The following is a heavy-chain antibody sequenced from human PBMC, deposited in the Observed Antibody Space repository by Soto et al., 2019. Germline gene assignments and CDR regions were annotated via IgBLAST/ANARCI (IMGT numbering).Heavy chain of an antibody. J-gene: IGHJ4*02. Sequence: PSQTLSLTYTVSGASISSGDDYWTWIRQPPGKGLEWIGSIYYSGSTYYNPSLKSRVTISVDTSNNQFSLKLSSVTAADTAVYYCARASYDSSTYYLDYWGQGTLVTVSS. V-gene: IGHV4-30-4*01. CDR1: GASISSGDDY. D-gene: IGHD3-22*01. CDR2: IYYSGST. CDR3: ARASYDSSTYYLDY.